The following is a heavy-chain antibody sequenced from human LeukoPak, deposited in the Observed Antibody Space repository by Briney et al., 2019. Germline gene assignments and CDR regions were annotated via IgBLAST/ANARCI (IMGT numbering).Heavy chain of an antibody. Sequence: LSLTCTVSGYSISSGYYMSWIRQAPGKGLEWVSYISSSGSTIYYADSVKGRFTISRDNAKNSLYLQMNSLRAEDTAVYYCAGTLGYCSGGSCFGPYENWGQGTLVTVSS. V-gene: IGHV3-11*04. CDR3: AGTLGYCSGGSCFGPYEN. CDR2: ISSSGSTI. D-gene: IGHD2-15*01. J-gene: IGHJ4*02. CDR1: GYSISSGYY.